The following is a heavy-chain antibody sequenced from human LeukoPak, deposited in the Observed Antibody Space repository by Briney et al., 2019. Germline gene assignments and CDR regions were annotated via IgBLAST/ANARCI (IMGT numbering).Heavy chain of an antibody. J-gene: IGHJ5*02. CDR1: GFTFSSYA. Sequence: GGSLRLFCAASGFTFSSYAMSWVRQAPGKGLEWVSAISGSGGSTYYADSVKGRFTISRDNSKNTLYLQMNSLRAEDTAVYYCAKGPYDYVWGSYRPETYNWFDPWGQGTLVTVSS. CDR2: ISGSGGST. V-gene: IGHV3-23*01. CDR3: AKGPYDYVWGSYRPETYNWFDP. D-gene: IGHD3-16*02.